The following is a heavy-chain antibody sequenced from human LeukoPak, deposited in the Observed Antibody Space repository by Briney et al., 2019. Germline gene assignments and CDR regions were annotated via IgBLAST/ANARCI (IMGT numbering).Heavy chain of an antibody. J-gene: IGHJ4*02. CDR2: IYSGGST. D-gene: IGHD6-13*01. Sequence: QTGGSLRLSCAASGFTVSSNYMSWVRQAPGKGLEWVSVIYSGGSTYYADSVKGRFTISRDNSKNTLYLQMNSLRAEDTAVYYCARGGYSSSWYHDSWGQGTLVTVSS. V-gene: IGHV3-66*01. CDR3: ARGGYSSSWYHDS. CDR1: GFTVSSNY.